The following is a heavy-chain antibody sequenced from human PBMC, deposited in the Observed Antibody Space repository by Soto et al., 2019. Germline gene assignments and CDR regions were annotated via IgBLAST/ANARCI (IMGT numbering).Heavy chain of an antibody. J-gene: IGHJ4*02. CDR1: GFTFSSYG. CDR2: ISYDGSNK. D-gene: IGHD1-26*01. CDR3: AKEGGSYGGGLDY. Sequence: QVQLVESGGGVVQPGRSLRLSCAASGFTFSSYGMHWVRQAPGKGLEWVAVISYDGSNKYYADSVKGRFTISRDNSKNTLYLQMNSLRAEDTAVYYCAKEGGSYGGGLDYWGQGTLVTAPS. V-gene: IGHV3-30*18.